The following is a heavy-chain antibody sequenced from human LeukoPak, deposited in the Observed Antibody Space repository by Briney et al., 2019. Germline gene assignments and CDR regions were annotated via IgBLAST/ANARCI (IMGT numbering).Heavy chain of an antibody. D-gene: IGHD3-3*01. CDR2: ISAYNGNT. J-gene: IGHJ4*02. CDR3: ARGGLYDFWSGLTFDY. V-gene: IGHV1-18*01. CDR1: GYTFTSYG. Sequence: ASVKVSCKASGYTFTSYGISWVRQAPGQGLEWMGWISAYNGNTNYAQKLQGRVTMTTDTSTSTAYMELRSLRSDDTAVYYCARGGLYDFWSGLTFDYWGQGTLVTVSS.